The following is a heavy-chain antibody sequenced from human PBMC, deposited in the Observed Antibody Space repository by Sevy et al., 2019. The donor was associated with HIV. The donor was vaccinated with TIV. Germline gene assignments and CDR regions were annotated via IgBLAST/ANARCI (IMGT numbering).Heavy chain of an antibody. D-gene: IGHD6-6*01. CDR3: AREPYSSSSYAFDI. J-gene: IGHJ3*02. V-gene: IGHV7-4-1*02. Sequence: ASVKVSCKASGYTFTSYAMNWVRQAPGQGLEWMGWINTNTGNPTYAQGFTGRFVFSLDTSVSTAYLQISSLKAEDTAVYYCAREPYSSSSYAFDIWGQGTMVTVSS. CDR2: INTNTGNP. CDR1: GYTFTSYA.